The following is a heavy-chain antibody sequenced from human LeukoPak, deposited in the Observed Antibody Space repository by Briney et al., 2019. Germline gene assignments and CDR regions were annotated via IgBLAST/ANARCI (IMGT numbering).Heavy chain of an antibody. CDR2: ISSNGRST. CDR1: GFTFSSYA. Sequence: GGSLRHSCVASGFTFSSYAMHWVRQAPGKGLEYVSAISSNGRSTYYANSVKGRFTISRDNSKNTLYLQMGSLRTEDMAVSYCARVLGGHTNGLDYWGQGTLVTVSS. CDR3: ARVLGGHTNGLDY. V-gene: IGHV3-64*01. D-gene: IGHD2-8*01. J-gene: IGHJ4*02.